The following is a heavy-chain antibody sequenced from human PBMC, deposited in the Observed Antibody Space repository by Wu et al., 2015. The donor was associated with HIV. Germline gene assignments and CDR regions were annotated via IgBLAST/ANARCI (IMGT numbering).Heavy chain of an antibody. Sequence: QVQLVQSGAEVKKPGSSVKVSCKASGDTLSTYAVSWVRQAPGQGLEWMGRIIPIFGTTDYAQSFQGRLTITAGESTNTVYMELSSLRPDGTAVYYCARNVVGSIGGGYTYYGMDVWGQGTTVTVSS. CDR2: IIPIFGTT. J-gene: IGHJ6*02. V-gene: IGHV1-69*13. CDR1: GDTLSTYA. D-gene: IGHD2-15*01. CDR3: ARNVVGSIGGGYTYYGMDV.